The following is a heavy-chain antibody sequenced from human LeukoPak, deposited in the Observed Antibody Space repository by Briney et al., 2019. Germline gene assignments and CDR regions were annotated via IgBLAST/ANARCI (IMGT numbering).Heavy chain of an antibody. D-gene: IGHD1-26*01. V-gene: IGHV1-2*06. CDR3: ARDLASTPYWELDY. Sequence: ASVKVSCKASGYTFIAYYIHWVRQAPGQGLEWMGRIDPNSGDTKFAQEFQGRVTMTRDTSITTAQMELSRLKSDDTALYYCARDLASTPYWELDYWGQGTLLTVSS. J-gene: IGHJ4*02. CDR1: GYTFIAYY. CDR2: IDPNSGDT.